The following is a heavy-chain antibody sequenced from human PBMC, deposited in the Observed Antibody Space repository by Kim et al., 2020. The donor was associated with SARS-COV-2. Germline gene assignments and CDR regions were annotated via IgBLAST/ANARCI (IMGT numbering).Heavy chain of an antibody. D-gene: IGHD2-21*02. Sequence: GGSLRLSCAASGFTFSSYEMNWVRQAPGKGLEWVSYISSSGSTIYYADSVKGRFTISRDNAKNSLYLQMNSLRAEDTAVYYCASPYCGGDCSWVSWFDPWGQGTLVTVSS. J-gene: IGHJ5*02. CDR3: ASPYCGGDCSWVSWFDP. V-gene: IGHV3-48*03. CDR2: ISSSGSTI. CDR1: GFTFSSYE.